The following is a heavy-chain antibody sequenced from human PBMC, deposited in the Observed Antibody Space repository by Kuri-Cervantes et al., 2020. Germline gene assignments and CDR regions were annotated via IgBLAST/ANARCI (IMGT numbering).Heavy chain of an antibody. Sequence: GGSLRLSCAASGFTFSSYAMSWVRQAPGKGLEWVAVISGRGGSTYYADSVKGRFTISRDNSKNTLYLQMHSLRAGDTAVYYCAKKPDGSGWYRWGQGTLVTVSS. J-gene: IGHJ5*02. CDR2: ISGRGGST. V-gene: IGHV3-23*01. CDR1: GFTFSSYA. CDR3: AKKPDGSGWYR. D-gene: IGHD6-19*01.